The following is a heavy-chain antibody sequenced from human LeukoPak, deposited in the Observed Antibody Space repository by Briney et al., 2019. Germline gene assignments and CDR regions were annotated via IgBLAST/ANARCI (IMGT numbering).Heavy chain of an antibody. CDR1: GFTFSSYS. CDR3: ARERTIDYGELI. CDR2: ISSSSSTI. Sequence: GGSLRLSCAASGFTFSSYSMNWLRQAPGKGLEWVSYISSSSSTIYYADSVKGRFTISRDNAKNSLYLQMNSLRAEDTAVYYCARERTIDYGELIWGQGTLVTVSS. J-gene: IGHJ4*02. V-gene: IGHV3-48*04. D-gene: IGHD4-17*01.